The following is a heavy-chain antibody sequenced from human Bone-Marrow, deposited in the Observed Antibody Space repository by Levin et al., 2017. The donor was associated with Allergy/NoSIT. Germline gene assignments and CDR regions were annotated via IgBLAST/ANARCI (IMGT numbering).Heavy chain of an antibody. V-gene: IGHV3-23*01. J-gene: IGHJ4*02. Sequence: PGGSLRLSCAASGFTFSSYAMSWVRQAPGKGLEWVSAISGSGGSTYYADSVKGRFTISRDNSKNTLYLQMNSLRAEDTAVYYCAKDLRGSSTSCYVLDYWGQGTLVTVSS. CDR1: GFTFSSYA. D-gene: IGHD2-2*01. CDR3: AKDLRGSSTSCYVLDY. CDR2: ISGSGGST.